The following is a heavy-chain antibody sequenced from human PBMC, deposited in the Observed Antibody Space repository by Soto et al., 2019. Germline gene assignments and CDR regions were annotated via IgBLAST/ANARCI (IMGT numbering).Heavy chain of an antibody. D-gene: IGHD2-2*01. CDR1: GGSISSSSYY. J-gene: IGHJ4*02. CDR3: ARHVPWGRHQNHDY. CDR2: IYYSGST. V-gene: IGHV4-39*01. Sequence: QLQLQESGPGLVKPSETLSLTCTVSGGSISSSSYYWGWIRQPPGKGLEWIGSIYYSGSTYYNPSLKSRVTISVDTSKNQFSLKLSSVTAADTAVYYCARHVPWGRHQNHDYWGQGTLVTVSS.